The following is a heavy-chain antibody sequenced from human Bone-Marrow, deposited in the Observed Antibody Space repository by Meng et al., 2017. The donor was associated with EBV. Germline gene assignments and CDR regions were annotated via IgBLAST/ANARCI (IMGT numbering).Heavy chain of an antibody. J-gene: IGHJ4*02. D-gene: IGHD2-21*01. CDR1: VFSLSTPGVG. Sequence: QITVKESGPTLVKPTQTLTLPCTFSVFSLSTPGVGVGWIRQPPGEALERLAVIYWDDDKRYSPSLKSRLTITKDTSKQQVVLTMTNMDPVDTATYYCAHRRDYSYFDYWGQGTLVTVSS. CDR2: IYWDDDK. CDR3: AHRRDYSYFDY. V-gene: IGHV2-5*02.